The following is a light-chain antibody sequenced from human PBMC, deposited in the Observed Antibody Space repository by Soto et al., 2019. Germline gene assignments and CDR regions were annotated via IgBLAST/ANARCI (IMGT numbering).Light chain of an antibody. J-gene: IGKJ1*01. V-gene: IGKV3-20*01. CDR3: QQYGSSPWT. CDR2: GAS. Sequence: EIVLTQSPGTLSLSPGERATLPCRASQSVSSSYFAWYQQKPGQAPRLLIYGASSRATGIPDRFSGSGSGTDFPLTISRLEPEDFAVYYCQQYGSSPWTFGQGTKVEIK. CDR1: QSVSSSY.